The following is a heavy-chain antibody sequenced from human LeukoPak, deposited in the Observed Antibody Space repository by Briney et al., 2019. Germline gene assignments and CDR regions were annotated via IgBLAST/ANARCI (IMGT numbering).Heavy chain of an antibody. D-gene: IGHD2-21*02. V-gene: IGHV1-46*01. CDR1: GYTFTSYY. CDR2: INPSGGST. Sequence: GASVKVSCKASGYTFTSYYMRWVRQAPGQGLEWMGIINPSGGSTSYAQKFQGRVTMTRDTSTSTVYMELSSLRSEDTAVYYCASGYCGGACQLGGVDMWGQGTMVTVSS. CDR3: ASGYCGGACQLGGVDM. J-gene: IGHJ3*02.